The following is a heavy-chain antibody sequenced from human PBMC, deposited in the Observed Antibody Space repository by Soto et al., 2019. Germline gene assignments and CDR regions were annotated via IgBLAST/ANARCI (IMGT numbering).Heavy chain of an antibody. CDR3: AKSVRADYYYYMDV. CDR2: ISGSGGST. V-gene: IGHV3-23*01. CDR1: GFTFSSYA. D-gene: IGHD3-10*01. Sequence: GGSLRLSCAASGFTFSSYAMSWVRQAPGKGLEWVSAISGSGGSTYYADSVKGRFTISRDNSKNTLYPQMNSLRAEDTAVYYCAKSVRADYYYYMDVWGKGTTVTVSS. J-gene: IGHJ6*03.